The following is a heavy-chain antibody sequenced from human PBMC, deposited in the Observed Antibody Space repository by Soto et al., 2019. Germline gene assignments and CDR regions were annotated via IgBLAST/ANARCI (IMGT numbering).Heavy chain of an antibody. CDR2: MNANSGNT. CDR1: GYTFTSYD. CDR3: ARVPTSTTDWLDP. D-gene: IGHD4-17*01. J-gene: IGHJ5*02. Sequence: QVQLVQSGAEVKKPGASVKVSCKASGYTFTSYDINWVRQATGQGLEWMGRMNANSGNTGYAQKFQGRVTMTRNTSISTAYMEVSSLRSEDTAVYYCARVPTSTTDWLDPWGQGTLDTVSS. V-gene: IGHV1-8*01.